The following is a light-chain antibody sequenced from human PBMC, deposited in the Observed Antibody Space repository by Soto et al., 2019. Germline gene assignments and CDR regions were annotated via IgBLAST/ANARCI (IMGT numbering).Light chain of an antibody. CDR3: AAWDGSLNNVL. CDR1: GSSIGTNT. V-gene: IGLV1-44*01. CDR2: GNN. J-gene: IGLJ2*01. Sequence: QSVLTQPPSASGTPGQRVTISCSGSGSSIGTNTVNWYRQRPGTAPKLLIYGNNQRPSGVPDRFSGSKSGTSASLASSGLQSEDEAEYYCAAWDGSLNNVLFGGGTKLTVL.